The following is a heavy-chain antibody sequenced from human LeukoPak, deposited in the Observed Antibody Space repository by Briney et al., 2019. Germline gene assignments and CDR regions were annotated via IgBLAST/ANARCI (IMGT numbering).Heavy chain of an antibody. V-gene: IGHV4-59*12. D-gene: IGHD3-22*01. Sequence: SETLSLTCTVSGASISSYYWSWIRQPPGKGLEWIGYIYYSGSTNYNPSLKSRVTMSVDTSKNQFSLKLSSVTAADTAVYFCAGYDSSTYYAFDIWGRGTLVTVSS. CDR2: IYYSGST. CDR3: AGYDSSTYYAFDI. J-gene: IGHJ3*02. CDR1: GASISSYY.